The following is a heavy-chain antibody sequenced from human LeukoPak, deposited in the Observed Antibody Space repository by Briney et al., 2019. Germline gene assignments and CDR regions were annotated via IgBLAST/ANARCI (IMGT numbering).Heavy chain of an antibody. V-gene: IGHV1-2*02. Sequence: ASVKVSCKASGYTFTGYYMHWVRQAPGQGLEWMGWINPNSGGTNYAQKFQGRVTMTRDTSISTAYMELSRLGSDDTAVYYCARDDDIVATIDFDYWGQGTLVTVSS. J-gene: IGHJ4*02. CDR3: ARDDDIVATIDFDY. D-gene: IGHD5-12*01. CDR1: GYTFTGYY. CDR2: INPNSGGT.